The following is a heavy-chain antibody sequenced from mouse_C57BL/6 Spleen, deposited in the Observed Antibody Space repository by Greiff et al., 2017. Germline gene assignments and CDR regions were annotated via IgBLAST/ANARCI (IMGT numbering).Heavy chain of an antibody. Sequence: QVQLQQSGAELVKPGASVKLSCKASGYTFTEYTIHWVKQRSGQGLEWIGWFYPGRGSIKYNEKFKDKATLTADKSSSTVYMELSRLTSEDSAVYFCARHEGGLYVSSYYAMDYWGQGTSVTVSS. D-gene: IGHD1-1*01. CDR2: FYPGRGSI. J-gene: IGHJ4*01. CDR1: GYTFTEYT. CDR3: ARHEGGLYVSSYYAMDY. V-gene: IGHV1-62-2*01.